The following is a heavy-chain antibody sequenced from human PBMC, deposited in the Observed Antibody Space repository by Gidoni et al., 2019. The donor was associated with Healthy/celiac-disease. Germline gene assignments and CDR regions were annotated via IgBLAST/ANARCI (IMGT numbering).Heavy chain of an antibody. CDR2: INPSAGST. D-gene: IGHD3-22*01. J-gene: IGHJ4*02. V-gene: IGHV1-46*01. CDR1: GYTFTSYN. Sequence: QVQLVQSGAEVKKPGASVKVSCKASGYTFTSYNMPWVRQAPGQGLEWMGIINPSAGSTSYAQKFQGSVTMTRDTSTSTVYMELSSLRSEDTAVYYCATLTYYYASSGYLPSDYWGQGTLVTVSX. CDR3: ATLTYYYASSGYLPSDY.